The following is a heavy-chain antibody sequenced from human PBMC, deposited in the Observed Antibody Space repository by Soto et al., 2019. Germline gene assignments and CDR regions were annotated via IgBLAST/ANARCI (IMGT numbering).Heavy chain of an antibody. CDR3: VRDPQHNDY. J-gene: IGHJ4*02. CDR2: ISASNGNR. CDR1: GYDFSSYG. V-gene: IGHV1-18*04. Sequence: QVQLVQSGAEVKKPGASVKVSCKASGYDFSSYGISWVRQAPGQGREWMGWISASNGNRDYAQQFQGRVTMTSDTSMTTAYMELRILRSDDTSVYYCVRDPQHNDYWGQGTLVNVSS. D-gene: IGHD2-2*01.